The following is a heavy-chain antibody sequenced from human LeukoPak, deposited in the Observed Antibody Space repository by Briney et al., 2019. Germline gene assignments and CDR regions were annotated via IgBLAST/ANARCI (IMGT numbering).Heavy chain of an antibody. D-gene: IGHD3-22*01. J-gene: IGHJ3*02. V-gene: IGHV4-59*10. CDR1: GGSFSGYY. Sequence: SETLSLTCAVYGGSFSGYYWSWIRQPAGKGLEWIGRIYTSGSTNYNPSLKSRVTMSVDTSKNQFSLKLSSVTAADTAVYYCARAQDEDSSGYYYTAGAFDIWGQGTMVTVSS. CDR3: ARAQDEDSSGYYYTAGAFDI. CDR2: IYTSGST.